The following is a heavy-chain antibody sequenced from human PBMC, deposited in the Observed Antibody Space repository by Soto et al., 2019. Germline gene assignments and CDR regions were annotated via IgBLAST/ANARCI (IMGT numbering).Heavy chain of an antibody. CDR3: ARVGIYYGSGSYIGY. J-gene: IGHJ4*02. D-gene: IGHD3-10*01. V-gene: IGHV1-2*02. CDR2: INPNNGDT. CDR1: GYIFTGYY. Sequence: ASAKVSCKASGYIFTGYYIHWVRQAPGQGLEWMGWINPNNGDTNYAQKFQGRVTVTRDTSISTAYMELRSLRSDDTAIYYCARVGIYYGSGSYIGYWGQGTLVTVSS.